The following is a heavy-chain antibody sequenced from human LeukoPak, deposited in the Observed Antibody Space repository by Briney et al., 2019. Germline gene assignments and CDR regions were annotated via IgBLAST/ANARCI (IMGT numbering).Heavy chain of an antibody. V-gene: IGHV1-18*01. CDR1: GYTFTSYG. D-gene: IGHD3-3*01. J-gene: IGHJ4*02. CDR3: ARGFWSGYYYFDY. Sequence: ASVKVSCKASGYTFTSYGISWVRQAPGQGLEWMGWISAYNGNTNYAQKLQGRVTMTRATSTSTVYMELSSLRSEDTAVYYCARGFWSGYYYFDYWGQGTLVTVSS. CDR2: ISAYNGNT.